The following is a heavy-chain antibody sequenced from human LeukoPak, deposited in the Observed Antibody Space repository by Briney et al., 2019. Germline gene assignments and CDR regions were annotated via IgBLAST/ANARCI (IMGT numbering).Heavy chain of an antibody. CDR2: INHSGST. J-gene: IGHJ3*02. CDR1: GGSFSGYY. Sequence: SETLSLXCAVYGGSFSGYYWSWIRRPPGKGLEWIGEINHSGSTNYNPSLKSRVTISVDTSKNQFSLKLSSVTAADTAVYYCAREGYCSGGSCYNAFDIWGQGTMVTVSS. CDR3: AREGYCSGGSCYNAFDI. D-gene: IGHD2-15*01. V-gene: IGHV4-34*01.